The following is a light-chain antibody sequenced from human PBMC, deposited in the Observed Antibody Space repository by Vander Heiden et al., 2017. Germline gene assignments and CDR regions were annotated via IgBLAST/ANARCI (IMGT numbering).Light chain of an antibody. V-gene: IGKV1-13*02. J-gene: IGKJ4*01. Sequence: AIQLTQSPSSLSASVGDRVTITCRASQDISSALAWYQQKPGKAPELLIYDASSLEKGVPSRFSGSGSGTDFTLTISSLQPEDFATYYCRQFNSYPLTFGGGTKVEIK. CDR1: QDISSA. CDR2: DAS. CDR3: RQFNSYPLT.